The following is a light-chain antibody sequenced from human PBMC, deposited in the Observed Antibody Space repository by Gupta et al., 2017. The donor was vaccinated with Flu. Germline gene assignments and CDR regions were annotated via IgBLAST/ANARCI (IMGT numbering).Light chain of an antibody. CDR2: AAS. J-gene: IGKJ2*01. CDR3: QQSYSTPLF. V-gene: IGKV1-39*01. CDR1: QSISSY. Sequence: DIQMTQSPSSLSASVGDRVTITCRASQSISSYLNWYQQKPGKAPKLLIYAASSLQSGVPSRFSGSGSATDFTLTISSLQPEDFATYYCQQSYSTPLFFGQGTKLEIK.